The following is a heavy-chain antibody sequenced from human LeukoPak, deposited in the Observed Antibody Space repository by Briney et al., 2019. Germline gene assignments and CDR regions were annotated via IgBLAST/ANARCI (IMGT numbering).Heavy chain of an antibody. V-gene: IGHV4-39*07. J-gene: IGHJ4*02. CDR1: GGSISSSSYY. CDR2: IYYSGST. D-gene: IGHD6-13*01. CDR3: ARGRGYSSSWYSFLFLDY. Sequence: PSETLSLTCTVSGGSISSSSYYWGWIRQPPGKGLEWIGSIYYSGSTYYNPSLKSRVTISVDTSKNQFSLKLSSVTAADTAVYYCARGRGYSSSWYSFLFLDYWGQGTLVTVSS.